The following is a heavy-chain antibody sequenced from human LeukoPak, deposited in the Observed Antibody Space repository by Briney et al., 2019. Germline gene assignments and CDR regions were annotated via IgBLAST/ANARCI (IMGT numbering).Heavy chain of an antibody. CDR1: GFTFSDYY. J-gene: IGHJ1*01. V-gene: IGHV3-11*01. CDR3: ARSTRRDSEIALAEYFQR. CDR2: ISSSGNTI. D-gene: IGHD1-26*01. Sequence: PGGSLRLSCAASGFTFSDYYMSWIRQAPGKGLEWVSYISSSGNTIYYADSVKGRFTISRDNAKNSLYLQMNSLRAEDTAVYYCARSTRRDSEIALAEYFQRWGQGTLVAVSS.